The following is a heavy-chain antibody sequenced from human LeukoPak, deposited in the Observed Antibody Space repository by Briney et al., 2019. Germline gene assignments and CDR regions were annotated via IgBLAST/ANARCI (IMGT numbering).Heavy chain of an antibody. CDR1: GYSFTSHW. J-gene: IGHJ4*02. CDR2: IYPGDSDT. D-gene: IGHD3-16*02. Sequence: KDGESLKISCQASGYSFTSHWIGWVRQMPGKGLEWMGIIYPGDSDTRYSPSFQGQVTISVDKSISTAYLQWSSLKASDTAIYFCARNINAFGGVIAVFDSWGQGTLVTVSS. CDR3: ARNINAFGGVIAVFDS. V-gene: IGHV5-51*01.